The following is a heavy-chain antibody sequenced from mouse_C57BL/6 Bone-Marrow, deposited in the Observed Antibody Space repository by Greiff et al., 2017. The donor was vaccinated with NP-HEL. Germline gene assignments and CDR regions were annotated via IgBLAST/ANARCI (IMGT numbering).Heavy chain of an antibody. D-gene: IGHD1-1*01. V-gene: IGHV1-55*01. Sequence: QVQLKQPGAELVKPGASVKMSCKASGYTFTSYWITWVKQRPGQGLEWIGDIYPGSGSTNYNEKFKSKATLTVDTSSSTAYMQLSSLTSEDSAVYYCARGGDYGSRNFDVWGTGTTVTVSS. CDR3: ARGGDYGSRNFDV. CDR1: GYTFTSYW. J-gene: IGHJ1*03. CDR2: IYPGSGST.